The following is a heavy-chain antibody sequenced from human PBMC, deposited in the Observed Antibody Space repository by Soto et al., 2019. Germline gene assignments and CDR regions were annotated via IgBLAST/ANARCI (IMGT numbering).Heavy chain of an antibody. Sequence: EVQLLESGGGLVQPGGSLRLSCAASGLTVSSNHMSWVRQAPGKGLEWVSIMYSGGSIYYADSVKGGFTISRDNSKNTLYLQMSSLRAEDTAVYYCAGGKTVPGLFDYWGQGTLVTVSS. CDR3: AGGKTVPGLFDY. CDR1: GLTVSSNH. D-gene: IGHD6-19*01. V-gene: IGHV3-66*01. J-gene: IGHJ4*02. CDR2: MYSGGSI.